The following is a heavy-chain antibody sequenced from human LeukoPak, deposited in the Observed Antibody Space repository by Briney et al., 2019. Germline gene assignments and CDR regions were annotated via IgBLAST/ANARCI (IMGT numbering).Heavy chain of an antibody. V-gene: IGHV4-59*12. CDR3: ARETSNWNYQYYFDY. Sequence: SETLSLTCTVSGGSISSYCWSWIRQPPGKGLEWIGYIYYSGSTNYNPSLKSRVTISVDTSKNQFSLKLSSVTAADTAVYYCARETSNWNYQYYFDYWGQGTLVTVSS. CDR1: GGSISSYC. J-gene: IGHJ4*02. D-gene: IGHD1-7*01. CDR2: IYYSGST.